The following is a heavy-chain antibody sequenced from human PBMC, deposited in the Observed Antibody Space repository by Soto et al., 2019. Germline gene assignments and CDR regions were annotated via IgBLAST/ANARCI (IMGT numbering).Heavy chain of an antibody. CDR2: IDWDDDK. V-gene: IGHV2-70*01. J-gene: IGHJ6*02. CDR3: ARIPGIAAAGTGGKYYYYYGMDV. D-gene: IGHD6-13*01. Sequence: SGPTLVNPTQTLTLTCTFSGSSLSTSGMCVSWIRQPPGKALEWLALIDWDDDKYYSTSLKTRLTISKDTSKNQVVLTMTNMDPVDTATYYCARIPGIAAAGTGGKYYYYYGMDVWAKGPRSPSP. CDR1: GSSLSTSGMC.